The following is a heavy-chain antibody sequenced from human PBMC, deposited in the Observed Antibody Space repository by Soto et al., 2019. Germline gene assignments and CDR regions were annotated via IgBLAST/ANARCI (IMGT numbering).Heavy chain of an antibody. CDR1: GFTFSDYD. V-gene: IGHV3-13*05. Sequence: EVQLVESGGGSVQPGGSLRLSCTASGFTFSDYDMHWVRQGSGKGLEWVSTIGAARDPYYTGSVKGRFTISRENARNSMFLQMNSLRAEDTATYYCVRDGLDYYDTERLYFDNWGQGTLVTVSS. D-gene: IGHD3-22*01. CDR3: VRDGLDYYDTERLYFDN. CDR2: IGAARDP. J-gene: IGHJ4*02.